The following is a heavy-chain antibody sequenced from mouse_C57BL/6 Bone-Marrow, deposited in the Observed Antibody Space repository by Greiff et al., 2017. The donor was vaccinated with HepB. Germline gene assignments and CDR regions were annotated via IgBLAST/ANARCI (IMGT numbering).Heavy chain of an antibody. CDR1: GFNIKDDY. Sequence: VQLQQSGAELVRPGASVKLSCTASGFNIKDDYMHWVKQRPEQGLEWIGWIDPENGDTEYASKFQGKATITADTSTNKAYLHRSRLTSEDSAVYYCTTMVTYCCDYWGQGTTLTVSS. V-gene: IGHV14-4*01. CDR3: TTMVTYCCDY. D-gene: IGHD2-2*01. J-gene: IGHJ2*01. CDR2: IDPENGDT.